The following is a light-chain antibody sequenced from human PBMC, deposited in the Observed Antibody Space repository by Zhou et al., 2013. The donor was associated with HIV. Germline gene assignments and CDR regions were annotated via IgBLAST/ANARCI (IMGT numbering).Light chain of an antibody. V-gene: IGKV3-20*01. Sequence: EIVLTQSPGTLSLSPGERATLSCRASQSVSNNYVAWYQQKAGQAPRLLIFGASNRATAVPGRFSDSGSGTVFTLTISRLDPEDLAVFYCQQYGSSPVTFGLGTKVEIK. CDR1: QSVSNNY. CDR2: GAS. J-gene: IGKJ1*01. CDR3: QQYGSSPVT.